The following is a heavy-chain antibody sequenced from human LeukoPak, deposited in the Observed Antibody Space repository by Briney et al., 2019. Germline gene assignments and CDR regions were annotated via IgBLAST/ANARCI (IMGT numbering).Heavy chain of an antibody. J-gene: IGHJ4*02. D-gene: IGHD6-13*01. CDR1: GFTFSSYW. V-gene: IGHV3-7*01. CDR2: MKYDGSEK. CDR3: ARDIEAAGLFLDY. Sequence: GGSLRLSXAAPGFTFSSYWLSGVRQAPGKGLEWLANMKYDGSEKYYVDSVKGRFTISRDNAKNSLYLQMNSLRAEDTAVYYCARDIEAAGLFLDYWGQGTLVTVSS.